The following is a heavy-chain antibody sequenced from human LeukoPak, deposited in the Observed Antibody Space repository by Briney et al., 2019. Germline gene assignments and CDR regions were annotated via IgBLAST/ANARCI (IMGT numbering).Heavy chain of an antibody. V-gene: IGHV3-7*03. CDR1: GFTFSNYW. Sequence: PGGSLRLSCAVSGFTFSNYWVTWVRQTPGKGLEFVANINRDGSVKNYVDSVKGRVTLSRDNAKNSLSLQMNSLTADDTAVYFCAVGRDIRVAGPGGYFDYWGQGTLVAVSS. J-gene: IGHJ4*02. CDR2: INRDGSVK. CDR3: AVGRDIRVAGPGGYFDY. D-gene: IGHD6-19*01.